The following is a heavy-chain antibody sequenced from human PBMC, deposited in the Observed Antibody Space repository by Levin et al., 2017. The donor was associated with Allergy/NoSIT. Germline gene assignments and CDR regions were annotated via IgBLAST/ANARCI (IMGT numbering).Heavy chain of an antibody. D-gene: IGHD5-12*01. V-gene: IGHV3-33*01. CDR1: GFTFRNYG. J-gene: IGHJ4*02. Sequence: GGSLRLSCAASGFTFRNYGMHWVRQAPGKGLEWVAVIWYDGNVKYYADSVKGRFIISRDNSKTTLYLQMNSLRAEDTAMYYCAREARDVYSGYVPFDYWGQGTLVTVSS. CDR2: IWYDGNVK. CDR3: AREARDVYSGYVPFDY.